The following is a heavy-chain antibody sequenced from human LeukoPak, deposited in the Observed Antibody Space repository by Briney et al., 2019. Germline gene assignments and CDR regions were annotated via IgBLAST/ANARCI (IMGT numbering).Heavy chain of an antibody. CDR2: VNPNSGDT. CDR1: GYTFTGYY. CDR3: ARAAVAGRYYYYYYYMDV. Sequence: PRASVKVSCKASGYTFTGYYLHWVRQAPGQGLEWMGCVNPNSGDTNYAQKFQGRVTMTTDTSTSTAYMELRSLRSDDTAVYYCARAAVAGRYYYYYYYMDVWGKGTTVTVSS. V-gene: IGHV1-2*02. D-gene: IGHD6-19*01. J-gene: IGHJ6*03.